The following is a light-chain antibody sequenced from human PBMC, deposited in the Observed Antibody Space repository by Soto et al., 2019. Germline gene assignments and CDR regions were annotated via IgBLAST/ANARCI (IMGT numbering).Light chain of an antibody. J-gene: IGLJ1*01. CDR1: SSHVGSYNL. CDR2: EGS. V-gene: IGLV2-23*01. CDR3: CSYANSLYV. Sequence: QSVLTQPASVSGSPGQSITISCTGTSSHVGSYNLVSWYQQHPGKAPKLMIYEGSKRPSGISNRFSGSKSGNTASLTISGLQAEDEADYYCCSYANSLYVFGTGTKLTVL.